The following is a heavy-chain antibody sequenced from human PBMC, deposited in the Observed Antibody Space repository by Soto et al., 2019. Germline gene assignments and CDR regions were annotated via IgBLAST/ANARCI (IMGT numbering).Heavy chain of an antibody. Sequence: ASVKVSCKASGYTFTSYDISWVRQAPGQGLEWMGWISAYNGNTNSAQKLQGRVTMTTDTSTSTAYMELRSLRSDDTAVYYCARITAAASPYYYYVMDVWGQGTTVTVSS. CDR2: ISAYNGNT. J-gene: IGHJ6*02. D-gene: IGHD6-13*01. V-gene: IGHV1-18*01. CDR3: ARITAAASPYYYYVMDV. CDR1: GYTFTSYD.